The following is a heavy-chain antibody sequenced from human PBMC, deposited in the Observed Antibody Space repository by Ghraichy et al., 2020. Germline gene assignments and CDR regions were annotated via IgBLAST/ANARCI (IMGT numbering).Heavy chain of an antibody. CDR3: ARDTISGFAMDV. CDR2: IYPSGIT. V-gene: IGHV4-30-2*06. J-gene: IGHJ6*02. D-gene: IGHD3-22*01. CDR1: GGSISGGGNS. Sequence: SLNISCAVSGGSISGGGNSWSWIRQSQGKGLEWIGYIYPSGITNYNPSLNNRVTMSIDTSKNHFSLKLTSVTAADTAVYYCARDTISGFAMDVWGQGTTVTVSS.